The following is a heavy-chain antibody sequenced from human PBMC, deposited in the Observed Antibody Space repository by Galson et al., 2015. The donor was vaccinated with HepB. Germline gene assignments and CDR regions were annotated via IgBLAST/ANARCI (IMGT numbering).Heavy chain of an antibody. CDR3: AREGITGTYYYGMDV. CDR2: ISSSSSYT. J-gene: IGHJ6*02. V-gene: IGHV3-11*06. Sequence: SLRLSCAASGFTFSDYYMSWIRQAPGKGLEWVSYISSSSSYTNYADSVKGRFTISRDNAKNSLYLQMNSLRAEDTAVYYCAREGITGTYYYGMDVWGQGTTVTVSS. D-gene: IGHD1-20*01. CDR1: GFTFSDYY.